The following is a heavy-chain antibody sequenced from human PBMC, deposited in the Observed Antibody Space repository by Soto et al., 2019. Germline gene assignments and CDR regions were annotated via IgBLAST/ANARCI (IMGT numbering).Heavy chain of an antibody. CDR1: GFTFSSYW. Sequence: EVQLVESGGGLVQPGGSLRLSCAASGFTFSSYWMSWVRQAPGKGLEWVANIKQDGSEKYYVDSVKGRFTISRDNAKNSLYLQMNSLREEDTAVYYCARVYYSGSGSSDAFDIWGQGTMVTVSS. D-gene: IGHD3-10*01. CDR2: IKQDGSEK. CDR3: ARVYYSGSGSSDAFDI. J-gene: IGHJ3*02. V-gene: IGHV3-7*01.